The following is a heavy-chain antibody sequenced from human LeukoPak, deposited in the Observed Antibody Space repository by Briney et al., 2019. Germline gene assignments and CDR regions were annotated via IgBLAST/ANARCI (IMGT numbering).Heavy chain of an antibody. D-gene: IGHD3-3*01. J-gene: IGHJ4*02. V-gene: IGHV3-30*02. CDR1: GFTFSSYG. CDR2: IRYDGSNK. CDR3: AKDYPGDFWSGEPYDY. Sequence: GGSLRLSCAASGFTFSSYGMHWVRQAPGKGLEWVAFIRYDGSNKYYADSVKGRFTISRDNSKNTLYLQMNSLRAEDTAVYYCAKDYPGDFWSGEPYDYWGQGTLVTVSS.